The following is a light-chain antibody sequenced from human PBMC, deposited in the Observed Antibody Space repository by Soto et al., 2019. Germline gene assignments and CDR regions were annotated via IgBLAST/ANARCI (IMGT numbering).Light chain of an antibody. Sequence: EIVMTQSPATLSVSPGERATLSCRASQSVSSKLAWYQQKPGQAPRLLIYGASTRATGIPARFSGSGSGTEFTLTITSLQPEDFATYYCQQVNSYPITFGQGTRLEIK. CDR1: QSVSSK. CDR2: GAS. V-gene: IGKV3-15*01. J-gene: IGKJ5*01. CDR3: QQVNSYPIT.